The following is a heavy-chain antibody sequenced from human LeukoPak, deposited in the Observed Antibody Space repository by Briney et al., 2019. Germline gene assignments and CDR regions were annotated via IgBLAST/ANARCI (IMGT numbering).Heavy chain of an antibody. CDR2: LYAGGTT. D-gene: IGHD3-10*01. CDR1: GFTFSSYS. Sequence: GGSLRLSCAASGFTFSSYSMNWVRQAPGKGLEWVSILYAGGTTSYTDSVKGRFTISRDSSKNTLYLQMKSLRAEDTAVYYCARGFPPAHWGQGTLVTVSS. J-gene: IGHJ4*02. CDR3: ARGFPPAH. V-gene: IGHV3-53*01.